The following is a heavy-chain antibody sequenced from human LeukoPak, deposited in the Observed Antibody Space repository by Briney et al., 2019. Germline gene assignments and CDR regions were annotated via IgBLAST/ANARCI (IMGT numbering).Heavy chain of an antibody. D-gene: IGHD3-10*01. Sequence: GGSLRLSCAASGFTFSSYAMSWVRQAPGKGLEWVSAISGSGGSTYYADSVKGRFTISRDNSKNTLYLQMNSLRVEDTAVYYCAKLALLWFGELSTNDYWGQGTLVTVSS. CDR3: AKLALLWFGELSTNDY. CDR1: GFTFSSYA. J-gene: IGHJ4*02. CDR2: ISGSGGST. V-gene: IGHV3-23*01.